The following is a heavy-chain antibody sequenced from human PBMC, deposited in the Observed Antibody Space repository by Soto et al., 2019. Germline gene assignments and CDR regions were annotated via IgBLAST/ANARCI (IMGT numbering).Heavy chain of an antibody. CDR2: IYYSGST. CDR1: GGSISSSSYY. CDR3: ARHVHGSGSYYFHYYYYGMDV. D-gene: IGHD3-10*01. Sequence: PSETLSLTCTVSGGSISSSSYYWGWIRQPPGKGLEWIGSIYYSGSTYYNPSLKSRVTISVDTSKNQFSLKLSSVTAADTAVYYCARHVHGSGSYYFHYYYYGMDVWGQGTTVTVSS. V-gene: IGHV4-39*01. J-gene: IGHJ6*02.